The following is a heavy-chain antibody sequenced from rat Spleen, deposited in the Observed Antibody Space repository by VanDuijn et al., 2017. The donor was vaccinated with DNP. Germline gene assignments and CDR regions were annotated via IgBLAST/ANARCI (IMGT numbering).Heavy chain of an antibody. V-gene: IGHV5S10*01. CDR3: ATHNNFDC. D-gene: IGHD1-10*01. CDR1: GFSLTSYN. J-gene: IGHJ2*01. Sequence: VQLKESGPGLVQPSQTLSLTCTVSGFSLTSYNVHWVRQAPKKGLEWVATIISDGSRTYYRDSVKGRFTISRNNAENTLHLQMDSLRSEDTATYYCATHNNFDCWGQGVMVTVSS. CDR2: IISDGSRT.